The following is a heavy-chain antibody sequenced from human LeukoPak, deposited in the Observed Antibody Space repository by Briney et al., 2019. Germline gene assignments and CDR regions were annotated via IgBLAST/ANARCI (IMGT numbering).Heavy chain of an antibody. J-gene: IGHJ3*02. CDR2: ISGSGSSI. Sequence: GGSLRLSCTAPGYTFSTYEMNWVRQAPGKGLEWISYISGSGSSIFYADSLQGRFTVSRDNAKNSVYLQMNSLRAEDTAVYYCAREGGFGYDDAFDTWGHGTTATVSS. CDR1: GYTFSTYE. D-gene: IGHD3-16*02. CDR3: AREGGFGYDDAFDT. V-gene: IGHV3-48*03.